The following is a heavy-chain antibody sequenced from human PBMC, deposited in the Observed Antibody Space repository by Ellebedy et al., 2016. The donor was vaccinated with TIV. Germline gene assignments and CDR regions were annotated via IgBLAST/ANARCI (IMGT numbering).Heavy chain of an antibody. V-gene: IGHV1-69*04. CDR1: GYTFTSYG. D-gene: IGHD5-12*01. CDR3: AREVDGGYPGSY. CDR2: IIPILGIA. Sequence: ASVKVSCKASGYTFTSYGISWVRQAPGQGLEWMGRIIPILGIANYAQKFQGRVTITADKSTSTAYMELSSLRSEDTAVYYCAREVDGGYPGSYWGQGTLVTVSS. J-gene: IGHJ4*02.